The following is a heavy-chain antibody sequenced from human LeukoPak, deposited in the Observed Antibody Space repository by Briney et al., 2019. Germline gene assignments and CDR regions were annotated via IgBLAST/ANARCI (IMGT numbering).Heavy chain of an antibody. CDR1: GYTFTSYG. D-gene: IGHD5-18*01. Sequence: ASVKVSCKASGYTFTSYGISWVRQAPGQGLEWMGWMNPNSGNTGYAQKFQGRVTMTRNTSISTAYMELSSLRSKDTAVYYCARYSYGPYWYFDLWGRGTLVTVSS. V-gene: IGHV1-8*02. CDR3: ARYSYGPYWYFDL. CDR2: MNPNSGNT. J-gene: IGHJ2*01.